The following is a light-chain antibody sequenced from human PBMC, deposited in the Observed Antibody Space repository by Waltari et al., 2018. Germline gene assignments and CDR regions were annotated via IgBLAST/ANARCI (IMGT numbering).Light chain of an antibody. J-gene: IGLJ3*02. Sequence: SYVLSQPPSVSVAPGQTASISCGGSDIGTKSVQWSQQKAGQAPVMILYYDKRRPAGIPDRCSGSNSGNTGTLTITRAEAGDEADYYCDVWDSENGHRVFGGGTTLTVV. V-gene: IGLV3-21*04. CDR3: DVWDSENGHRV. CDR1: DIGTKS. CDR2: YDK.